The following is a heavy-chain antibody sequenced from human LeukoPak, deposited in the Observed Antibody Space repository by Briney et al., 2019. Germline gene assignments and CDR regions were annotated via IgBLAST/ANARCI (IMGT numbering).Heavy chain of an antibody. CDR1: GYTFTSYG. J-gene: IGHJ4*02. CDR3: ARGATYYGDYRYYFDY. V-gene: IGHV1-18*01. D-gene: IGHD4-17*01. CDR2: NSAYNGNT. Sequence: ASVKVSCKASGYTFTSYGISWVRQAPGQGLEWMGWNSAYNGNTNYAQKLQGRVTMTTDTSTSTAYMELRSLRSDDTAVYYCARGATYYGDYRYYFDYWGQGTLVTVSS.